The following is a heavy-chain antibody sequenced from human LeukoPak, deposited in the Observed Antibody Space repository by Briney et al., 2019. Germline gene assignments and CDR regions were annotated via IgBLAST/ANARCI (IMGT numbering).Heavy chain of an antibody. J-gene: IGHJ2*01. CDR3: ARGPPWYFDL. CDR1: GFTFSSYE. Sequence: PGGSLRLPCAASGFTFSSYEMNWVRQAPGKGLEWVSYISSSGSTIYYADSVKGRFTISRDNAKNSLYLQMNSLSAEDTAVYYCARGPPWYFDLWGRGTLVTVSS. V-gene: IGHV3-48*03. D-gene: IGHD6-25*01. CDR2: ISSSGSTI.